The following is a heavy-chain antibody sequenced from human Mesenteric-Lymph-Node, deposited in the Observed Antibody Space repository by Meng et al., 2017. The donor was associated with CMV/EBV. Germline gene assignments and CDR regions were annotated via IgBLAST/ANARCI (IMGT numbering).Heavy chain of an antibody. V-gene: IGHV4-59*01. J-gene: IGHJ4*02. D-gene: IGHD6-6*01. CDR2: IYYSGHT. CDR1: GGSISGYY. Sequence: GSLRLSCTVSGGSISGYYWSWIRQPPGKGLEWIGFIYYSGHTKSNPSLESRVTMSADTSKNQFSLKLSSVTAADTAVYYCARAGAARPNFDYWGQGTLVTVSS. CDR3: ARAGAARPNFDY.